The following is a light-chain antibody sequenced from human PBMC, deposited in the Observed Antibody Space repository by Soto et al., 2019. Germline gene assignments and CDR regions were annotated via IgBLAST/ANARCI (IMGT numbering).Light chain of an antibody. CDR2: LNSDGSH. CDR3: QTWGTDLSVV. Sequence: QSVLTQSPSASASLGASVKLTCTLSSGHSSYAIAWHQQQPETGPRYLMKLNSDGSHNKGDGIPDRFSGSSSGAERYLTISSLQSEDEDDYYCQTWGTDLSVVFGGGTKLTVL. J-gene: IGLJ2*01. CDR1: SGHSSYA. V-gene: IGLV4-69*01.